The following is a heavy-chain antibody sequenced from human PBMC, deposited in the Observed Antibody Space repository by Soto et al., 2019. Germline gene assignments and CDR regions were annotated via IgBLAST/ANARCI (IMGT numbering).Heavy chain of an antibody. Sequence: QVQLQESGSGLVKPLQTLSLTCAVSVGSVTGGHSWTWIRQSPGMGMECLGITHHDGSTHYNTSLESLVTISVDRPKKRLSLKLKSVTAADRAVYFCARVSGYGGLSVDCGGHGTLVTVSS. CDR1: VGSVTGGHS. CDR2: THHDGST. V-gene: IGHV4-30-2*06. J-gene: IGHJ4*01. CDR3: ARVSGYGGLSVDC. D-gene: IGHD5-12*01.